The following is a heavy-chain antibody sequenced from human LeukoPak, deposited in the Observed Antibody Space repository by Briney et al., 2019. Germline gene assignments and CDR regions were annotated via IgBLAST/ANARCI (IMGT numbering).Heavy chain of an antibody. V-gene: IGHV3-48*01. Sequence: PGGSLRLSCAASGLTFSSYSMNWVRQAPGKGLEWVAYISSFSGTIYYADSVKGRFTISRDNSKNTLYLQMNSLRAEDTAVYYCAKAVGYSGYDYADFFDYWGQGTLVTVSS. CDR1: GLTFSSYS. CDR2: ISSFSGTI. CDR3: AKAVGYSGYDYADFFDY. D-gene: IGHD5-12*01. J-gene: IGHJ4*02.